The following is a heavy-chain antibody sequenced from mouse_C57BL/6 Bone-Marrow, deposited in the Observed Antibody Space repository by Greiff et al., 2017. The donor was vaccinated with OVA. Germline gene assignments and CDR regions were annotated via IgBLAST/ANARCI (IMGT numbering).Heavy chain of an antibody. CDR1: GYTFTSYW. D-gene: IGHD2-4*01. Sequence: QVQLQQPGAELVRPGSSVKLSCKASGYTFTSYWMDWVKQRPGQGLEWIGNIYPSDSETHYNQKFKDKATLTVDKSSSTAYMQLSSLTSEDSAVYDGASGDYGEGCWYCDVWGTGTTVTVSS. V-gene: IGHV1-61*01. J-gene: IGHJ1*03. CDR3: ASGDYGEGCWYCDV. CDR2: IYPSDSET.